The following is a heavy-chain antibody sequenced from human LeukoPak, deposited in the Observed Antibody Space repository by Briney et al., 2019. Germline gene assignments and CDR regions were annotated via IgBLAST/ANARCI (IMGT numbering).Heavy chain of an antibody. D-gene: IGHD3-10*01. CDR1: GFTFSSYA. CDR3: AKHFGSGTYYNFLDF. J-gene: IGHJ4*02. Sequence: GGSLRLSCAASGFTFSSYAMSWVRQAPGKGLEWVSAISDSGGRTYDLDSVRGRFTISRDNSKNTLYLQVNSLRAEDTAVYYCAKHFGSGTYYNFLDFWGQGTLVTVSS. CDR2: ISDSGGRT. V-gene: IGHV3-23*01.